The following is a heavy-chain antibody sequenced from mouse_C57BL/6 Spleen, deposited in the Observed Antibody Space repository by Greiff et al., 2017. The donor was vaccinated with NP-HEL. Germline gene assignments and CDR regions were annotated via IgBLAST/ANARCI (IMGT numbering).Heavy chain of an antibody. Sequence: QVQLQQPGAELVRPGTSVKLSCKASGYTFTSYWMHWVKQRPGQGLEWIGVIDPSDSYTNYNQKFKGKATLTVDTSSSTAYMQLSSLTSEDSAVYYCAWAYYSNPGAMDYWGQGTSVTVSS. J-gene: IGHJ4*01. CDR1: GYTFTSYW. CDR3: AWAYYSNPGAMDY. D-gene: IGHD2-5*01. CDR2: IDPSDSYT. V-gene: IGHV1-59*01.